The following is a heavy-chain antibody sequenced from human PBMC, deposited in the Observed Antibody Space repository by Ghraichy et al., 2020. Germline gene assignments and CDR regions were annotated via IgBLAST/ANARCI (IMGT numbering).Heavy chain of an antibody. D-gene: IGHD3-22*01. CDR1: GGSFSVYF. J-gene: IGHJ2*01. CDR2: INHSGST. CDR3: ARVRDYYDSSGYNSGWYFDP. V-gene: IGHV4-34*01. Sequence: SETLSLTCNVFGGSFSVYFWNWIRQPPGKGLEYIGEINHSGSTNYNPSLKSRVTISIDTSKNQFSLKLNSVTAADTAIYYCARVRDYYDSSGYNSGWYFDPWGRGTLVTVSS.